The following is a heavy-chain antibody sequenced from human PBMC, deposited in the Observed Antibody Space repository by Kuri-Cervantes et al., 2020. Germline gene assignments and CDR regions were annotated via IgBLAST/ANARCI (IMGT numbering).Heavy chain of an antibody. CDR3: AREDIYGDYALGRFDY. D-gene: IGHD4-17*01. Sequence: SVKVSCKASGGTFNYYAINWVRQAPGQGLEWMGGIIPFYGITKYEQKFQGRVTITADEHSSTAYMELSGLRYEDTAVYYCAREDIYGDYALGRFDYWGQGTLVTVSS. V-gene: IGHV1-69*13. CDR1: GGTFNYYA. CDR2: IIPFYGIT. J-gene: IGHJ4*02.